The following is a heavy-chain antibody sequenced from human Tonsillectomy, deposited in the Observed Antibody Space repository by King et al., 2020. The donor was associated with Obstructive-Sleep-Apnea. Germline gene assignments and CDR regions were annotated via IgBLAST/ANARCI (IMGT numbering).Heavy chain of an antibody. CDR3: GYSRRLPHRGPYYYDSSGPGTYFDY. J-gene: IGHJ4*02. CDR2: IYWDDDK. Sequence: ITLKESGPTLVKPTQTLTLTCTFSGFSLSTSGVGVGWIRQPPGKALEWLALIYWDDDKRYSPSLKSRLTITKDTSKNQVVLTMTNMDPVDTATYYCGYSRRLPHRGPYYYDSSGPGTYFDYWGQGTLVTVSS. D-gene: IGHD3-22*01. V-gene: IGHV2-5*02. CDR1: GFSLSTSGVG.